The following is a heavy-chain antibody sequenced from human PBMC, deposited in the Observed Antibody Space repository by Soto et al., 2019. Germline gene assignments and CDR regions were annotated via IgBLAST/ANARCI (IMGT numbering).Heavy chain of an antibody. J-gene: IGHJ5*02. D-gene: IGHD2-2*01. Sequence: SAETLSLTCAVSGGSXSSGGYSWSWIRQPPGKGLEWIGYIYHSGSTYYNPSLKSRVTISVDRSKNQFSLKLSSVTAADTAVYYCARVPDRWGQGTLVTVSS. CDR3: ARVPDR. V-gene: IGHV4-30-2*01. CDR2: IYHSGST. CDR1: GGSXSSGGYS.